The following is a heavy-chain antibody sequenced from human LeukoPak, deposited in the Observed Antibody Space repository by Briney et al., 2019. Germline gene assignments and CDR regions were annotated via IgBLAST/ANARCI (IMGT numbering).Heavy chain of an antibody. CDR2: ISAYNGNT. V-gene: IGHV1-18*01. CDR3: ARDIVVVSVYYYYYYGMDV. CDR1: GYTFTSYG. D-gene: IGHD2-15*01. Sequence: ASVTVSCTASGYTFTSYGISWVRQAPGQGLEWMGWISAYNGNTNYAQKLQGRVTMTTDTSTSTAYMELRSLRSDDTAVYYCARDIVVVSVYYYYYYGMDVWGQGTTVTVSS. J-gene: IGHJ6*02.